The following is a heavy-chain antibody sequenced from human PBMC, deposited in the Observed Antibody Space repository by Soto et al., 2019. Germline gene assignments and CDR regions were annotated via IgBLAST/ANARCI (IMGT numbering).Heavy chain of an antibody. D-gene: IGHD3-22*01. J-gene: IGHJ5*02. CDR2: IYYSGST. V-gene: IGHV4-59*01. CDR1: GGSISSYY. Sequence: SETLSLTCTVSGGSISSYYWSWIRQPPGKGLEWIGYIYYSGSTNYNPSLKSRVTISVDTSKNQFSLKLSSVTAADTAVHYCARGYYDSSGLDPWGQGTLVTVSS. CDR3: ARGYYDSSGLDP.